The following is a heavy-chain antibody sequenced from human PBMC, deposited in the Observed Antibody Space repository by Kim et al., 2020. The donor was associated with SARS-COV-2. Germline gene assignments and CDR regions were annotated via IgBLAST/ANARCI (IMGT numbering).Heavy chain of an antibody. Sequence: ASVKVSCKASGYTFSVYYIHWVRQAPGQGLEWMGWIDPNSGGTNYAQKFQGKVTMTRDTSISTAYMEVRRLRSDDTAFYYCARDLMFGASSGLDYWGQGTLVTASS. CDR2: IDPNSGGT. CDR3: ARDLMFGASSGLDY. CDR1: GYTFSVYY. D-gene: IGHD3-3*01. V-gene: IGHV1-2*02. J-gene: IGHJ4*02.